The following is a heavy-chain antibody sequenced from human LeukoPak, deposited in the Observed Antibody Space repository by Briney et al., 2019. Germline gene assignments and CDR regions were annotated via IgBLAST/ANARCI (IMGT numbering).Heavy chain of an antibody. CDR3: ARDFHDSSGPPRNFQH. V-gene: IGHV1-2*02. D-gene: IGHD3-22*01. J-gene: IGHJ1*01. CDR1: GYTFTGYY. Sequence: ASVKVSCKASGYTFTGYYMHWVRQAPGQGLEWMGWVNPNSGGSNYAQNFQGRVTMTRDTSISTVYMELSSLRSEDTAVYYCARDFHDSSGPPRNFQHWGQGTLVTVSS. CDR2: VNPNSGGS.